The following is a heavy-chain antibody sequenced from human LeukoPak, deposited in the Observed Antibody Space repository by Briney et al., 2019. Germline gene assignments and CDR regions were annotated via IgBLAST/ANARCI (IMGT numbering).Heavy chain of an antibody. CDR2: IGGTGET. D-gene: IGHD2-8*01. CDR1: GFTFSEFA. CDR3: AKDSRSRNGVYDPFDI. J-gene: IGHJ3*02. Sequence: GGSLRLSCAATGFTFSEFAMSWVRQGPGKGLEWVAVIGGTGETYSTDSVKGRFTISRDNAKNTPSLQMNSLRPGDTAVYYCAKDSRSRNGVYDPFDIWGQGTMVTVSS. V-gene: IGHV3-23*01.